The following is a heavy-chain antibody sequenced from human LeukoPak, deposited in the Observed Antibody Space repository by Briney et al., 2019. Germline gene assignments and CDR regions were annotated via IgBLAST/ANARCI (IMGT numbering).Heavy chain of an antibody. CDR3: ARGGAARLHFQN. D-gene: IGHD6-6*01. Sequence: KASETLSLTCTVSGVSISSYYWSWIRQPPGKGLEWIGYIYYSGSTNYNPSLQSRVTISVDTSKNQFSLNLNSVTAADTAVYYCARGGAARLHFQNWGQGTLVTVSS. J-gene: IGHJ1*01. V-gene: IGHV4-59*01. CDR2: IYYSGST. CDR1: GVSISSYY.